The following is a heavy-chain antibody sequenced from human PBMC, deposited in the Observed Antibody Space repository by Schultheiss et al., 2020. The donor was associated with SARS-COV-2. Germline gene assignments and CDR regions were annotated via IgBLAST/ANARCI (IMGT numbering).Heavy chain of an antibody. Sequence: GGSLRLSCAASGFTFSSYGMHWVRQAPGKGLEWVAVISYDGSNKYYADSVKGRFTISRDNSKNTLYLQMNSLRAEDTAVYYCARFNLLWNAFDIWGQGTMVTVSS. CDR2: ISYDGSNK. CDR3: ARFNLLWNAFDI. D-gene: IGHD2-2*01. V-gene: IGHV3-30*03. CDR1: GFTFSSYG. J-gene: IGHJ3*02.